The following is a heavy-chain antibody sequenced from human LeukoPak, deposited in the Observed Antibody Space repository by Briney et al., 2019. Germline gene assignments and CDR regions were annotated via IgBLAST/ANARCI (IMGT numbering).Heavy chain of an antibody. D-gene: IGHD1-26*01. J-gene: IGHJ4*02. Sequence: NSGGSLRLSCAASGFTFSNAWMSWVRQAPGKGLEWVGRIKSKTDGGTTDYAAPVKGRFTISRDDSKNTLYLQMNSLKTEDTAVYYCTTDPLWELLDYWGQGTLVTVSS. CDR1: GFTFSNAW. CDR3: TTDPLWELLDY. CDR2: IKSKTDGGTT. V-gene: IGHV3-15*01.